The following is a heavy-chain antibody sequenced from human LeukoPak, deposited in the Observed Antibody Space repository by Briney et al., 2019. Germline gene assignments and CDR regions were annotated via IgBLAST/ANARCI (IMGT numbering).Heavy chain of an antibody. J-gene: IGHJ4*02. CDR2: INSDGSST. CDR1: GLTFSSYS. CDR3: ARLTPPFDY. V-gene: IGHV3-74*01. D-gene: IGHD3-16*01. Sequence: PGGSLRLSCAASGLTFSSYSMNWVRQAPGKGLVWVARINSDGSSTNYGDSVKGRFTISRDNAKNTLYLQMNSLRAEDTAVYYCARLTPPFDYWGQGTLVTVSS.